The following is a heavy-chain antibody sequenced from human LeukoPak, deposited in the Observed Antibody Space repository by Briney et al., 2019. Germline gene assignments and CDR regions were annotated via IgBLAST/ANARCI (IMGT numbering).Heavy chain of an antibody. Sequence: GGSLRLSCAASGFTFSSYSMNWVRQAPGKGLEWVSYISSSSSTIYYADSVKGRFTISRDNAKNSLYLQMNSLRAEDTAVYYCAKDRIPTVTKTFDPWGQGTLVTVSS. D-gene: IGHD4-11*01. V-gene: IGHV3-48*01. CDR3: AKDRIPTVTKTFDP. J-gene: IGHJ5*02. CDR1: GFTFSSYS. CDR2: ISSSSSTI.